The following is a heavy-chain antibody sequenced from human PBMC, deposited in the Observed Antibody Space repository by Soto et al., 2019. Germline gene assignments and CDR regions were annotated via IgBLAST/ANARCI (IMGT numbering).Heavy chain of an antibody. CDR3: ARLGYYGSGSYPPGDYYYGMDV. Sequence: PGESLKISCKGSGYSFTSYWIGWVRQMPGKGLEWMGIIYPGDSDTRYSPSFQGQVTISADKSISTAYLQWSSLKASDTAMYYCARLGYYGSGSYPPGDYYYGMDVWGQGTTVTVS. CDR1: GYSFTSYW. J-gene: IGHJ6*02. V-gene: IGHV5-51*01. CDR2: IYPGDSDT. D-gene: IGHD3-10*01.